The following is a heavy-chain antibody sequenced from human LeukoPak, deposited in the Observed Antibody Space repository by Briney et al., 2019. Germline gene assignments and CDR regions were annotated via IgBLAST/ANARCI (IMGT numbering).Heavy chain of an antibody. CDR3: ARITVTDQHFDY. D-gene: IGHD4-17*01. J-gene: IGHJ4*02. CDR1: GYRFTSYW. Sequence: GESLQISCKGSGYRFTSYWIGWGRPVPGKGLGGMGIIYPGDSDTRYSPSFQGQVTISADKSISTAYLQWSSLKASDTAMYYCARITVTDQHFDYWGQGALVTVSS. CDR2: IYPGDSDT. V-gene: IGHV5-51*01.